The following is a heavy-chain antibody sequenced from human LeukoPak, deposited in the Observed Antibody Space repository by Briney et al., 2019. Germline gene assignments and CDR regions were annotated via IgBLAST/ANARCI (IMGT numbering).Heavy chain of an antibody. V-gene: IGHV3-11*04. CDR1: GFTFSDYY. CDR3: AKRSPVNYYYYYMDV. J-gene: IGHJ6*03. CDR2: ISSSGSTI. Sequence: GGSLRLSCAASGFTFSDYYMSWIRQAPGKGLEWVSYISSSGSTIYYADSVKGRFTISRDNSKNTLYLQMNSLRAEDTAVYYCAKRSPVNYYYYYMDVWGKGTTVTVSS.